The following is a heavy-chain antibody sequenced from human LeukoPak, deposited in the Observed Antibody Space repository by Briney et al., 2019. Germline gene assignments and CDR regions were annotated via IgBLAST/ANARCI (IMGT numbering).Heavy chain of an antibody. CDR3: ARVLLERPGIDSFDI. D-gene: IGHD1-1*01. V-gene: IGHV3-48*01. CDR1: GFTLSSYS. J-gene: IGHJ3*02. Sequence: PGGSLRLSCAASGFTLSSYSMEWVRQAPGEGLEWVSHLSSSTSTIYYADSVKGRFTISRDNAKNSPYLQMNSLRAEDTAIYYCARVLLERPGIDSFDIWGRGTMVTVSS. CDR2: LSSSTSTI.